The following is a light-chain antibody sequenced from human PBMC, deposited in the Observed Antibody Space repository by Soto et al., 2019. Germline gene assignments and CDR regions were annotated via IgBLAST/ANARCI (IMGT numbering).Light chain of an antibody. Sequence: ALTQSPGTLSLSPGERASLSCRASRSVRSNFLAWFQQKPGQPPTLLIYGASSRATGIPDRFSGSGSGTDFSLTISRLEPEDFAVYYCQQHGSSPWTFGQGTKVDIK. CDR3: QQHGSSPWT. V-gene: IGKV3-20*01. CDR1: RSVRSNF. CDR2: GAS. J-gene: IGKJ1*01.